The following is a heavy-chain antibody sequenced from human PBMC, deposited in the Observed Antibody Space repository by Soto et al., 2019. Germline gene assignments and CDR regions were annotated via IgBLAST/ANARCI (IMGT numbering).Heavy chain of an antibody. V-gene: IGHV1-18*01. D-gene: IGHD5-18*01. Sequence: GASVKVSCKASGYTLTSYGISWVRQAPGQGLEWMGWISAYNGNTNYAQKLQGRVTMTTDTSTSTAYMELRSLRSDDTAVYYCARNGRRGYSYGCFDYWGQGTLVTVSS. CDR1: GYTLTSYG. CDR3: ARNGRRGYSYGCFDY. CDR2: ISAYNGNT. J-gene: IGHJ4*02.